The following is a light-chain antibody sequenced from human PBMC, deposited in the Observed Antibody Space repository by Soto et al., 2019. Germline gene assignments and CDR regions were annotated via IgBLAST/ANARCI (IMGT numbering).Light chain of an antibody. CDR3: QQYGRT. Sequence: IVLTQSPDTLSLSPGERATLSCRASQSVASDYLVWYQQKPGQAPRLLIYAASTRATGIPDRFSGSGSGTDFTLTITRLEPEDFAVYYCQQYGRTFGQGTKVEIK. CDR2: AAS. CDR1: QSVASDY. V-gene: IGKV3-20*01. J-gene: IGKJ1*01.